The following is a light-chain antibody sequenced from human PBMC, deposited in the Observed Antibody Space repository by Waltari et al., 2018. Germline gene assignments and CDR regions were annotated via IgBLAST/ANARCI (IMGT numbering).Light chain of an antibody. CDR2: WAA. V-gene: IGKV4-1*01. CDR1: QGILDGSNNRNS. CDR3: QQYYRVPLT. Sequence: DIVMTQSPDSLAVSLGERATINCKSSQGILDGSNNRNSLAWYQQKPGQSPNLLIYWAATRESGVPDRFSGSGYGTDFSLTISSLQAEDVAVYYCQQYYRVPLTFGGGTKIEIK. J-gene: IGKJ4*01.